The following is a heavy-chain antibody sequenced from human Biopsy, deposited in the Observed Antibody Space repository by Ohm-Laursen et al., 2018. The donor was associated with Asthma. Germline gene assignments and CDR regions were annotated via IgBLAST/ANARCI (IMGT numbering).Heavy chain of an antibody. CDR2: IYYSGST. CDR1: GAYIWTPDYH. CDR3: ARAQDYYDSRGYYRSFDY. V-gene: IGHV4-30-4*01. D-gene: IGHD3-22*01. Sequence: TLSLTCTVSGAYIWTPDYHWSWIRQSPEKGLERFGYIYYSGSTYYNTSLKSRVSISIDTSKNQFSLKLSSVTAADTAVYYCARAQDYYDSRGYYRSFDYWGQGTLVTVSS. J-gene: IGHJ4*02.